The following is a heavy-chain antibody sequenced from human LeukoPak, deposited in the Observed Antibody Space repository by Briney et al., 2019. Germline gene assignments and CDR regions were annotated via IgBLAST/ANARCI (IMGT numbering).Heavy chain of an antibody. V-gene: IGHV3-7*01. Sequence: TGGSLRLSCAASGFTISNDWMIWVRQAPGKGLEWVANIKGNGSDRRYVDSVKGRFTISRDNAKNSLYLQMTGLRVEDTAVYYCTSWGDTTAGYFQRWGQGTLVTVSS. CDR1: GFTISNDW. CDR2: IKGNGSDR. D-gene: IGHD2-21*02. CDR3: TSWGDTTAGYFQR. J-gene: IGHJ1*01.